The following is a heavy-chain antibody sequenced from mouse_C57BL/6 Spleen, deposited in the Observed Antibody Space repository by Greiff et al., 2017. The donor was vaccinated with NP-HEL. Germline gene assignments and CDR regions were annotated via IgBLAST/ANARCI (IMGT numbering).Heavy chain of an antibody. J-gene: IGHJ2*01. D-gene: IGHD1-1*01. V-gene: IGHV1-7*01. CDR1: GYTFTSYW. CDR2: INPSSGYA. Sequence: VQLQQSGAELAKPGASVKLSCKASGYTFTSYWMHWVKQRPGQGLEWIGYINPSSGYAKYNQKFKDKATLTADKSSSTAYMQLSSLTYEDSAVYYCARSGATVVDYFDYWGQGTTLTVSS. CDR3: ARSGATVVDYFDY.